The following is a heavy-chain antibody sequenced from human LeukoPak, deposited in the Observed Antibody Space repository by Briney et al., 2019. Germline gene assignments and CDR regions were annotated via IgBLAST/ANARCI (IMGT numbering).Heavy chain of an antibody. D-gene: IGHD2/OR15-2a*01. CDR2: INPNSGGT. V-gene: IGHV1-2*06. CDR3: ARDSRTFDAFDI. J-gene: IGHJ3*02. Sequence: ASVKVSCKASGYTFTGYYMHWVRQAPGEGLEWMGRINPNSGGTNYAQKFQGRVTMTRDTSISTAYMELSRLRSDDTAVYYCARDSRTFDAFDIWGQGTMVTVSS. CDR1: GYTFTGYY.